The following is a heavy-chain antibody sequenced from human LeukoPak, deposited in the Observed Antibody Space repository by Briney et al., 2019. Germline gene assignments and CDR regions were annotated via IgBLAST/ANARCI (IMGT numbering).Heavy chain of an antibody. D-gene: IGHD3-10*01. J-gene: IGHJ6*03. CDR2: IYYSGST. V-gene: IGHV4-59*01. Sequence: SETLSLTCTVSGGSISSYYWSWIRQPPGKGLEWIGYIYYSGSTNYNPSLKSRVTISVDTSKNQFSLKLSSVTAADTAAYYCARDPGYYGSGYYYMDVWGKGTTVTVSS. CDR3: ARDPGYYGSGYYYMDV. CDR1: GGSISSYY.